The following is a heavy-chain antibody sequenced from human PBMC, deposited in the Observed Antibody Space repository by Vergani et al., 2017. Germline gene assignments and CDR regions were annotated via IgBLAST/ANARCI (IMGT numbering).Heavy chain of an antibody. D-gene: IGHD3-10*01. CDR2: IIPIFGTA. CDR1: GGTFSSYA. J-gene: IGHJ4*02. Sequence: QVQLVQSGAEVKKPGSSVKVSCKASGGTFSSYAISLVRQAPGQGLEWMGRIIPIFGTANYAQKFQGRVTITADESTSTAYMELSSLRSEDTAVYYCARGLDSFLGGSGSYYDYWGQGTLVTVSS. CDR3: ARGLDSFLGGSGSYYDY. V-gene: IGHV1-69*13.